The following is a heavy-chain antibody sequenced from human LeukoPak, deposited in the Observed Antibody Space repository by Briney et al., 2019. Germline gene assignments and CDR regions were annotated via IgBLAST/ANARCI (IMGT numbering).Heavy chain of an antibody. V-gene: IGHV5-51*01. D-gene: IGHD3-10*01. CDR2: IYPGDSDT. J-gene: IGHJ3*02. CDR3: ARRYFYASGANAFDI. CDR1: GYSFTSYW. Sequence: GESLKISCKGSGYSFTSYWIGWVRQLPGKGLEWMGIIYPGDSDTRYSPSFQGQVTISADKSISTAYLQWSSLKASDTAKYYCARRYFYASGANAFDIWGQGTMVTVSS.